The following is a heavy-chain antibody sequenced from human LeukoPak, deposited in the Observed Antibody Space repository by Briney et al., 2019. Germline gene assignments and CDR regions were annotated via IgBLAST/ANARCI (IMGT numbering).Heavy chain of an antibody. CDR1: GFTVRSYW. CDR3: ARAIRGSAVDTGDR. J-gene: IGHJ4*02. Sequence: GGSLRLSCAASGFTVRSYWMRWVRQAPGKGLEGVANIKNDGSEEYYVDSVKGRFTISRDNAKNSLFLQMNSLTVEDTAVYYCARAIRGSAVDTGDRWGQGTLVTVSS. CDR2: IKNDGSEE. V-gene: IGHV3-7*01. D-gene: IGHD3-10*01.